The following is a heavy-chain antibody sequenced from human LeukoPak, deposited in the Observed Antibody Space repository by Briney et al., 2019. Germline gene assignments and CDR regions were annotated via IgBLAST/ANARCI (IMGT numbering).Heavy chain of an antibody. D-gene: IGHD4-17*01. CDR1: GFTFSSYG. J-gene: IGHJ4*02. CDR3: ARGALNHYADSRFDY. CDR2: ISYDGSNK. Sequence: GGSLRLSCAASGFTFSSYGMHWVRQAPGKGLEWVAVISYDGSNKYYADSVKGRFTISRDSSKNTLYLQMNSLRAEDTAVYCCARGALNHYADSRFDYWGQGTLVTVSS. V-gene: IGHV3-30*03.